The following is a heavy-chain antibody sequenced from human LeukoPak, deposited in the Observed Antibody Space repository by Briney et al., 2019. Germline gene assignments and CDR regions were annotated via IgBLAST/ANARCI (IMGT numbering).Heavy chain of an antibody. D-gene: IGHD5-12*01. J-gene: IGHJ5*02. CDR2: ISAYSGAT. CDR3: ARKSRWAYSGFDQIYFDP. V-gene: IGHV1-18*01. Sequence: ASVKVSCKASGYTFTSSDISWVRQAPGQGLEWMGWISAYSGATNYPQRLQGRVTMTTDTSTSTAYMELRSLRSDDTAVYYCARKSRWAYSGFDQIYFDPWGQGTLVTVSS. CDR1: GYTFTSSD.